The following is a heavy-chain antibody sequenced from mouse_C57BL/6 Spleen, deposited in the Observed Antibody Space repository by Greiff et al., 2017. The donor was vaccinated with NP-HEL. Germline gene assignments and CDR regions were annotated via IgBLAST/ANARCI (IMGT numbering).Heavy chain of an antibody. D-gene: IGHD1-1*01. CDR2: IYPGDGDT. CDR1: GYAFSSYW. CDR3: ARSDSSYCFDY. Sequence: QVQLQQSGAELVKPGASVKISCTASGYAFSSYWMNWVKQRPGKGLEWIGQIYPGDGDTDYNGKFKGKATLTADKSSSTAYMQLSSLTSEDSAVYFCARSDSSYCFDYWGQGTTLTVSS. V-gene: IGHV1-80*01. J-gene: IGHJ2*01.